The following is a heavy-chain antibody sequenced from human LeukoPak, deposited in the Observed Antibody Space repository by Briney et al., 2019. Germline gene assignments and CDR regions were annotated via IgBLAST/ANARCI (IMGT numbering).Heavy chain of an antibody. Sequence: PGRSLRLSCAASGFTFSSYGMHRVRQAPGKGLEWVAVIWYDGSNKYYADSVKGRFTISRDNSKNTLYLQMNSLRAEDTAVYYCARDRDSSGYYYYYYGMDVWGQGTTVTVSS. CDR2: IWYDGSNK. CDR3: ARDRDSSGYYYYYYGMDV. J-gene: IGHJ6*02. CDR1: GFTFSSYG. D-gene: IGHD3-22*01. V-gene: IGHV3-33*01.